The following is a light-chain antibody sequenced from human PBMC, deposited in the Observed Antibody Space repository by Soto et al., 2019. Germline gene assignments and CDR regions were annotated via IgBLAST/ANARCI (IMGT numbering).Light chain of an antibody. J-gene: IGKJ4*01. CDR3: QQYKNWPQVT. CDR2: GSS. Sequence: EIVMTQSPATLSVSPGERATLSCRASQSVSGNLAWFQQKPGQAPRLLIYGSSTRATGVSDRFSGSGSGTEFTLTISSLQSEDFALYYCQQYKNWPQVTCGGGTKVETK. V-gene: IGKV3-15*01. CDR1: QSVSGN.